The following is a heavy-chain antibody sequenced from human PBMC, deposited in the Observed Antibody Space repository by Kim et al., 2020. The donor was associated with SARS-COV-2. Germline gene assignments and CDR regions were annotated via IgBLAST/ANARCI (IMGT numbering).Heavy chain of an antibody. V-gene: IGHV4-31*03. CDR2: IDYSGST. J-gene: IGHJ3*02. Sequence: SETLSLTCTVSGGSISSGGYYWSWIRQHTGKGLEWIGYIDYSGSTYYNPSLKSRVTISVETSKNQFSLKLSSVTAADTAVYYCARQRITMIVVVPGAAFDIWGQGTMVTVSS. CDR1: GGSISSGGYY. D-gene: IGHD3-22*01. CDR3: ARQRITMIVVVPGAAFDI.